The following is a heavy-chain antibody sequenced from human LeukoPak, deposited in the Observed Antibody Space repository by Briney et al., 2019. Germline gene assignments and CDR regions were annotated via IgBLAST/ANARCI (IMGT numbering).Heavy chain of an antibody. J-gene: IGHJ5*02. D-gene: IGHD3-10*01. CDR3: ARDRGGNWFDP. CDR2: IYYSGST. Sequence: PSETLSLTCAVYGGSISSYYWSWIRQPPGKGLEWIGYIYYSGSTNYNPSLKSRVTISVDTSKNQFSLKLSSVTAADTAVYYCARDRGGNWFDPWGQGTLVTVSS. CDR1: GGSISSYY. V-gene: IGHV4-59*01.